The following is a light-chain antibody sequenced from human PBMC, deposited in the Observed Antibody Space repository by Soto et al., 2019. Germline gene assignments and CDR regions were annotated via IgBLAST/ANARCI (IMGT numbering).Light chain of an antibody. J-gene: IGKJ2*01. V-gene: IGKV1-5*01. Sequence: DIQMTQSPSTLSASVGDRVTITCRASQSISSWLAWYQQKPVKAPKLLIYDASSLESGVPSRFSGSGSGTEFTPTISSLQPDDFATYYCQQYNSYTYVTFGQGTKLEIK. CDR3: QQYNSYTYVT. CDR2: DAS. CDR1: QSISSW.